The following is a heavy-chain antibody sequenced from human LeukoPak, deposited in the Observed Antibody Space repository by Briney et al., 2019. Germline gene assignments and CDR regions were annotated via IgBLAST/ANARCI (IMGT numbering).Heavy chain of an antibody. CDR3: ASRALVLEYGVHGVGYFDD. D-gene: IGHD4-17*01. V-gene: IGHV4-34*01. Sequence: SETLSLTCAVYGGSFSVYYWSWIREPPGKGLEWIGEINQSGGTNYNPSPQSRVAIPVETTKNQSSLNLNSVTAADTAVYYCASRALVLEYGVHGVGYFDDWGQGTLVTVSS. CDR1: GGSFSVYY. J-gene: IGHJ4*02. CDR2: INQSGGT.